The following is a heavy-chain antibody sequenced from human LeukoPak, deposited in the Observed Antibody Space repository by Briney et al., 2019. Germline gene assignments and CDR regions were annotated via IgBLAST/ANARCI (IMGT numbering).Heavy chain of an antibody. D-gene: IGHD3-9*01. J-gene: IGHJ5*02. CDR2: INPNSGGT. V-gene: IGHV1-2*02. Sequence: ASVKVSCKASGYTFTGYYMHWVRQAPGQGLEWMGWINPNSGGTNYAQKFQGRVTMTRDTSISTAYMELSRLRSDDTAVYYYARVSRWILTGYPQTNWFDPWGQGTLVTVSS. CDR3: ARVSRWILTGYPQTNWFDP. CDR1: GYTFTGYY.